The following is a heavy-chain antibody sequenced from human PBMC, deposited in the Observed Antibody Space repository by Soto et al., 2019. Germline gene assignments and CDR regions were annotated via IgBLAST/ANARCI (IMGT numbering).Heavy chain of an antibody. CDR3: AKRERWPASGPY. J-gene: IGHJ4*02. D-gene: IGHD4-17*01. V-gene: IGHV3-23*01. CDR1: GFTFSSYS. Sequence: EVQLLESGGGLVQPGGSLRLSCAASGFTFSSYSMTWVRQAPGKGPEWVSDISGSGDNEYYADSVNGRFTISRDNSKNTLDLQMNSLRAEDTALYYCAKRERWPASGPYWGQGTLVTVSS. CDR2: ISGSGDNE.